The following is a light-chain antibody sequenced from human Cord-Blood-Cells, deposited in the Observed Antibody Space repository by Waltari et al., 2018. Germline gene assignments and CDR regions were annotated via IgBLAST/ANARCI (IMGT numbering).Light chain of an antibody. CDR1: SSDVGGYNY. J-gene: IGLJ1*01. CDR3: SSYTSSSTLRV. V-gene: IGLV2-14*03. CDR2: DVS. Sequence: QSALPQPASVSGSPGQSITISCTGTSSDVGGYNYVSWYQHHPGKAPQLMIYDVSNRPSGVSNRFSGSKSGNTASLTISGLQAEDEADYYCSSYTSSSTLRVFGTGTKVTVL.